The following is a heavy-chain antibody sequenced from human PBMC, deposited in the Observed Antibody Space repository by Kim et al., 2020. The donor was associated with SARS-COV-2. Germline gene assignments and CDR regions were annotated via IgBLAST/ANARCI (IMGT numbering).Heavy chain of an antibody. Sequence: GGSLRLSCAASGFTFSSYSMNWVRQAPGKGLEWVSSISSSSSYIYYADSVKGRFTISRDNAKNSLYLQMNSLRAEDTAVYYCAREGVVAGYGMDVWGQGTTVTVSS. J-gene: IGHJ6*02. CDR2: ISSSSSYI. D-gene: IGHD2-15*01. CDR1: GFTFSSYS. V-gene: IGHV3-21*01. CDR3: AREGVVAGYGMDV.